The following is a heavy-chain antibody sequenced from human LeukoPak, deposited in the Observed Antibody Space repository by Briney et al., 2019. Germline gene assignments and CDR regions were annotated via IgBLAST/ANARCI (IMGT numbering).Heavy chain of an antibody. CDR2: IYYSGGT. J-gene: IGHJ1*01. D-gene: IGHD3-22*01. CDR1: GDSVSRSDSY. CDR3: ARRRYYDSSGYLV. Sequence: SETLSLTCTIFGDSVSRSDSYWDWIRQPPGKVLEWIGTIYYSGGTYYSPSLKSRVTLSVDMSNNQFSLTLSSVTAADTALYFCARRRYYDSSGYLVWGQGTLVTVSS. V-gene: IGHV4-39*01.